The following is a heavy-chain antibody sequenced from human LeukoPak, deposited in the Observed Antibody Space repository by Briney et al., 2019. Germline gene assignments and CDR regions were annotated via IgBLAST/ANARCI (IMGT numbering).Heavy chain of an antibody. CDR1: GYTYTGYY. CDR3: ARVYYDRAFDI. CDR2: INPNSGGT. Sequence: GASVKVSCKASGYTYTGYYMHWVRQDPGQGLEWMGWINPNSGGTNYAQKFQGRVTMTRDTSISTAYMELSRLRSDDTAVYYCARVYYDRAFDIWGQGTMVTVSS. V-gene: IGHV1-2*02. J-gene: IGHJ3*02. D-gene: IGHD3-22*01.